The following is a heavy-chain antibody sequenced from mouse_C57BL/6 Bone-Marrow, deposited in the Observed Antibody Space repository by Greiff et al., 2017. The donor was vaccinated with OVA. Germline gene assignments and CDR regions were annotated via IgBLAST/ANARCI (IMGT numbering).Heavy chain of an antibody. V-gene: IGHV1-50*01. J-gene: IGHJ2*01. CDR2: IDPSDSYT. Sequence: QVQLQQPGAELVKPGASVKLSCKASGYTFTSYWMQWVKQRPGQGLEWIGEIDPSDSYTNYNQKFKGKATLTVDTSSSTAYMQLSSLTSEDSAVYYCARGAYDSNVYYFDYWGQGTTLTVSS. D-gene: IGHD2-5*01. CDR3: ARGAYDSNVYYFDY. CDR1: GYTFTSYW.